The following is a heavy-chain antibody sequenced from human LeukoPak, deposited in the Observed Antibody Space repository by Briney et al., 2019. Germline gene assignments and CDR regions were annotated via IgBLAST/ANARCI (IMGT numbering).Heavy chain of an antibody. Sequence: GGSLRLSCAGSGFTFSDSYMSWVRQAPGKGLEWVANIKQDGSEKYYVDSVKGRFTISRDNAKNSLYLQMNSLRAEDTAVYYCAREDGYNSDYWGQGALVTVSS. CDR3: AREDGYNSDY. V-gene: IGHV3-7*03. CDR1: GFTFSDSY. D-gene: IGHD5-24*01. J-gene: IGHJ4*02. CDR2: IKQDGSEK.